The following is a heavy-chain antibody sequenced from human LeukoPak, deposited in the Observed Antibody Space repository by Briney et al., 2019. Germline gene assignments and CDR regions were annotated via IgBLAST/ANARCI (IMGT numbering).Heavy chain of an antibody. CDR2: ISWNSGRV. CDR1: GFTFDDYV. V-gene: IGHV3-9*01. CDR3: AKRHYCSSTSCHTGSFDY. D-gene: IGHD2-2*01. J-gene: IGHJ4*02. Sequence: PGRSLRLSCAASGFTFDDYVIHWVRQVPGKGLEWVSGISWNSGRVGYADSVRGRFTISRDNAKNSLYLQMNSLRAEDTAVYYCAKRHYCSSTSCHTGSFDYWGQGTLVTVSS.